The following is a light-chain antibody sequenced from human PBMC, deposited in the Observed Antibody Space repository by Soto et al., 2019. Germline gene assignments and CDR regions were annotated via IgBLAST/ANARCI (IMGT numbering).Light chain of an antibody. CDR2: GAS. Sequence: EIVMTHSPATLSVSPGERATLSCRASQSVRDNLAWYQQKPGQAPRLLIYGASTRATGIPARFSGSGSRTVFTLTINGLQTEDFAIYFCQQSNNWPYTFGQGTKLEIK. J-gene: IGKJ2*01. V-gene: IGKV3-15*01. CDR1: QSVRDN. CDR3: QQSNNWPYT.